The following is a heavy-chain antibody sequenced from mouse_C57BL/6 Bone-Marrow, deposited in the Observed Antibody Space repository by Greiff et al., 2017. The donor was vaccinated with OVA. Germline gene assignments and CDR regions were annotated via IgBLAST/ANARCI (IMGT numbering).Heavy chain of an antibody. V-gene: IGHV1-50*01. CDR2: IDPSDSDT. CDR3: ASAVFAY. Sequence: QVQLQQPGAELVKPGASVKLSCKASGYTFTSYWMPWVNQRPGQGLEWIGEIDPSDSDTNYNHKFKGKATLTVDTSSSTAYMQLNRLTSADSAVYYCASAVFAYWGQGTLVTVSA. J-gene: IGHJ3*01. CDR1: GYTFTSYW.